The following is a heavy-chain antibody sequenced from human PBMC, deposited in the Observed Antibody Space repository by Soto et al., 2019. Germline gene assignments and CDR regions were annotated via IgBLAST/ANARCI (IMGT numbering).Heavy chain of an antibody. J-gene: IGHJ4*02. CDR2: ISNSGVDT. Sequence: EVQLLESGGGLVQPGGSLRLSCAASGFTFSSHAMSWVRQAPGKGLEWVSGISNSGVDTFYADSVKGRFTVSRDNSKNTLYLQMNSLRVEDTAVYYCAKGRVNFDYWGQGTLVSVSS. CDR3: AKGRVNFDY. V-gene: IGHV3-23*01. CDR1: GFTFSSHA.